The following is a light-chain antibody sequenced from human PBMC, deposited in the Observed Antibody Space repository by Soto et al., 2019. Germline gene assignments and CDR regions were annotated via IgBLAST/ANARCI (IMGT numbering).Light chain of an antibody. CDR1: SRDVGGYNW. J-gene: IGLJ2*01. Sequence: QSALTQPPSSSGSPGQSVTISCTGTSRDVGGYNWVSWYQQHPGKAPKFMIYEVSRRPSGVPDRFSGSKSGNTASLTISGLQADDEADYYCASYAGSNSPVIFGGGTKLTV. V-gene: IGLV2-8*01. CDR2: EVS. CDR3: ASYAGSNSPVI.